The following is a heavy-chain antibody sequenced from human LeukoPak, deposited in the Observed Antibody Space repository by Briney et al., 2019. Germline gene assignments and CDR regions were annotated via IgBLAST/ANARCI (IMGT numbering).Heavy chain of an antibody. CDR1: GFTFSSYA. D-gene: IGHD3-22*01. V-gene: IGHV3-30*04. J-gene: IGHJ4*02. CDR2: ISYDGSNK. Sequence: PGGSLRLSCAASGFTFSSYAMHWIRQAPGKGLEWVAVISYDGSNKYYADSVKGRFTISRDNSKNTLYLQMNSLRAEDTAVYYCARDCGMIVVKYYFDYWGQGTLVTVSS. CDR3: ARDCGMIVVKYYFDY.